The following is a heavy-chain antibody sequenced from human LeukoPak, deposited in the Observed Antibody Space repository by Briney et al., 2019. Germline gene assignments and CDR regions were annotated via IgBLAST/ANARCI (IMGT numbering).Heavy chain of an antibody. CDR2: ISFDGGLI. D-gene: IGHD3-3*01. J-gene: IGHJ4*02. Sequence: GRSLRLSCAGSGFSIKDYAMHWVRQAPGKGLEGVSGISFDGGLIGYADSVKGRFTISRDNAKNSLYLHMDSLRGEDTAFYFCAKDRFFGVLYFFDFWGPGTLVTVSS. CDR3: AKDRFFGVLYFFDF. CDR1: GFSIKDYA. V-gene: IGHV3-9*01.